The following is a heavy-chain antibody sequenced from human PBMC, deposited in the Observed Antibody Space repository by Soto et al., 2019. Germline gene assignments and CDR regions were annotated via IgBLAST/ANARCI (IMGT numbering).Heavy chain of an antibody. Sequence: QLVQSGAEVKKPGASVKVSCKASGYRFSNYDISWVRQAPGQGLEWMAWISAHNGNKHYAEKFQGRVSTTTDTSTSTAYMEVRTLKTYDTAVYYCARGLLAYFGMDVWGQGTTVTVS. CDR2: ISAHNGNK. J-gene: IGHJ6*02. CDR3: ARGLLAYFGMDV. CDR1: GYRFSNYD. D-gene: IGHD1-26*01. V-gene: IGHV1-18*01.